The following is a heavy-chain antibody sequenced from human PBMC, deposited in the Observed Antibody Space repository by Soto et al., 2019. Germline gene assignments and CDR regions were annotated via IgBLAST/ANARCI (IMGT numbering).Heavy chain of an antibody. CDR3: ATRITVFGLLIPPFDP. J-gene: IGHJ5*02. D-gene: IGHD3-3*01. CDR2: INHTGGT. V-gene: IGHV4-34*01. Sequence: SETLSLTCAFYGGSVNVYYWNWILQPPVKGLEWIGEINHTGGTHYNPSLKSRVTMSVDTSKNQFSLRLSSVTAADTAIYYCATRITVFGLLIPPFDPWGQGTQVTVSS. CDR1: GGSVNVYY.